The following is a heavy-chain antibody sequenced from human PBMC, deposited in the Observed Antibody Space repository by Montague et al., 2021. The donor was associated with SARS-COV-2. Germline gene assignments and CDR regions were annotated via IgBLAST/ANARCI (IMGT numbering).Heavy chain of an antibody. V-gene: IGHV4-59*08. CDR1: GGSISSYN. CDR3: ARHPIGSFPRYGMDV. D-gene: IGHD2-15*01. J-gene: IGHJ6*02. CDR2: IYYSGSS. Sequence: SETLSLTCTVSGGSISSYNWRWIRQPPGTGLELIGNIYYSGSSNYNYYPNSRVTISVDMAKNQFTLKLSSVTAADTAVYYCARHPIGSFPRYGMDVWGQGTTVTVSS.